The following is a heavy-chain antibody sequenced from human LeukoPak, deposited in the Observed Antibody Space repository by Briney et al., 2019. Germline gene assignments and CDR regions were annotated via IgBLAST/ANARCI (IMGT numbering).Heavy chain of an antibody. Sequence: GGSLRLSCAAPGFIFSTRSMFWVRQAPGKGLEWVAVISYAENNKDYADSVKGRFTISRDNSRNTLYLQMNSLRPEDTAVYYCVTTGYSSKWSGGYFDYWGQGTLVTVSS. CDR1: GFIFSTRS. V-gene: IGHV3-30-3*01. D-gene: IGHD6-13*01. CDR3: VTTGYSSKWSGGYFDY. J-gene: IGHJ4*02. CDR2: ISYAENNK.